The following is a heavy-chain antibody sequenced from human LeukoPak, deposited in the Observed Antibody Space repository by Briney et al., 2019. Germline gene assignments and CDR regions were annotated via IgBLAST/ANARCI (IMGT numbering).Heavy chain of an antibody. Sequence: GGSLRLSFAASGFTFISYGMHWVRQAPGKGLGGGAVISYDGSNKYYADSVKGRFTISRDNSKNTLYLQMNSLRAEDTAVYYCANLAVWGQRPPILPDTTIASADYWGQGTLVTVSS. CDR1: GFTFISYG. D-gene: IGHD2-21*01. J-gene: IGHJ4*02. CDR2: ISYDGSNK. CDR3: ANLAVWGQRPPILPDTTIASADY. V-gene: IGHV3-30*18.